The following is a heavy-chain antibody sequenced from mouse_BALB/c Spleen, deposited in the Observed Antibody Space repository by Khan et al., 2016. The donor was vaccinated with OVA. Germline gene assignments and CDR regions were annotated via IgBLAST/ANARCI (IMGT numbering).Heavy chain of an antibody. Sequence: EVMLVESGGDLVKPGGSMKLSCAASGFSFSTYGMSWVRQTPDKRLAWVATINSGGHYTFYIDSVKGRFTISRDNAKNTLYLQMSSLKSEDTAIYYCARIAYYYKSEGFAYWGQGTLVTVSA. V-gene: IGHV5-6*01. CDR3: ARIAYYYKSEGFAY. D-gene: IGHD1-1*01. J-gene: IGHJ3*01. CDR1: GFSFSTYG. CDR2: INSGGHYT.